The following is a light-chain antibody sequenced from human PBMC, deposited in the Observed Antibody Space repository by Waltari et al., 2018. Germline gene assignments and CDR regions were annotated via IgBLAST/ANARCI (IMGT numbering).Light chain of an antibody. CDR2: WAS. CDR1: QSVLYSSNNKNY. J-gene: IGKJ3*01. CDR3: HQYYSTPIT. V-gene: IGKV4-1*01. Sequence: DIVMTQSPDSLAVSLGERATINCKSSQSVLYSSNNKNYLAWYQQKPGQPPKLLIYWASTRESGVPDRFSVSGSGTDFTLTISSLQAEDVAVYYCHQYYSTPITFGPGTKVYIK.